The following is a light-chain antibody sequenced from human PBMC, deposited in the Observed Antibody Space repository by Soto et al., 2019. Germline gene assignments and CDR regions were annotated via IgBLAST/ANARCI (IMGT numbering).Light chain of an antibody. Sequence: PEERATLSCSASQRVSSGYLAWYQQKPVQAPRLLIYGASNRATDIPDRFSGRGSGTDFTLTINSLEPEDFAVYYCQQRNVWPPITFGQGTRLEI. CDR2: GAS. CDR3: QQRNVWPPIT. V-gene: IGKV3D-20*02. J-gene: IGKJ5*01. CDR1: QRVSSGY.